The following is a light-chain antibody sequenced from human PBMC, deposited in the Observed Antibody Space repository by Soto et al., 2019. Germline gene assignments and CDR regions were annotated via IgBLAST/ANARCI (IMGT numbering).Light chain of an antibody. V-gene: IGKV3-20*01. CDR2: GAS. Sequence: IVLTQSPAILALSPGDRATLSCRASQSVSNNYLAWYQQKPDQAPRLLIYGASRRATGIPDRFTGSGSGTDFTLTISRLEPEDFAVYYCQQYVSSPWAFGQGTKVDIK. J-gene: IGKJ1*01. CDR3: QQYVSSPWA. CDR1: QSVSNNY.